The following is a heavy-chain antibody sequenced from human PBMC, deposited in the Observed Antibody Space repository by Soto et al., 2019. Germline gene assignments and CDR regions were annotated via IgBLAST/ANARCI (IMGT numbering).Heavy chain of an antibody. V-gene: IGHV3-13*01. J-gene: IGHJ6*03. CDR3: ARGGYCSSTSCYGGYMDV. Sequence: GGSLRLSCAASGFTFSSYDMHWVRQATGKGLEWVSAIGTAGDTYYPGSVKGRFTISRENAKNSLYLQMNSLRAGDTAVYYCARGGYCSSTSCYGGYMDVWGKGTTVTVSS. CDR2: IGTAGDT. CDR1: GFTFSSYD. D-gene: IGHD2-2*01.